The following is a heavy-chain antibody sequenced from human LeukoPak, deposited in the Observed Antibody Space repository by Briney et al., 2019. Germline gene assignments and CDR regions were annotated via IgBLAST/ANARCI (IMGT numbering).Heavy chain of an antibody. V-gene: IGHV4-31*03. CDR1: GGSISYGGYY. CDR2: MHYSGDT. CDR3: ARQVPDSSAPGIAFDI. Sequence: SETLSLTCTVSGGSISYGGYYWTWVRQHPGKGLEWIGYMHYSGDTHYNPSLKSRLTISVDTSKNHFSLKLSSVTAADTAMYYCARQVPDSSAPGIAFDIWGQGTMVTVSS. J-gene: IGHJ3*02. D-gene: IGHD3-22*01.